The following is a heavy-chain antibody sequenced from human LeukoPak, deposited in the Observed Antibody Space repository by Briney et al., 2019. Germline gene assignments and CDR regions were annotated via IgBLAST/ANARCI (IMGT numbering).Heavy chain of an antibody. CDR2: IKQDGSEK. J-gene: IGHJ4*02. Sequence: PGGSLRLSCAASGFTFSSYSMSWVRQAPGKGLEWVANIKQDGSEKYYVDSVKGRFTISRDNAKNSLYLQMNSLRAEDTAVYYCARAVNYDFWSGYWGGFDYWGQGTLVTVSS. CDR3: ARAVNYDFWSGYWGGFDY. CDR1: GFTFSSYS. D-gene: IGHD3-3*01. V-gene: IGHV3-7*01.